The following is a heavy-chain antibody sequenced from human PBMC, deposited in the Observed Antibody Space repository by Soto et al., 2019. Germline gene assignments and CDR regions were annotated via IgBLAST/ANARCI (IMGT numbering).Heavy chain of an antibody. J-gene: IGHJ6*01. D-gene: IGHD2-15*01. CDR2: ISYDGSNE. Sequence: QVQLVESGGGVVQPGRSLRLSCAASGFTFSTYGMHWVRRAPGKGLEWVALISYDGSNEYYAESVKGRFAISRDNSGNTLHLQMDSLSTEDTAVYYCAKRRVERGSLMGGYGMDVWGQGTTVTVSS. CDR1: GFTFSTYG. CDR3: AKRRVERGSLMGGYGMDV. V-gene: IGHV3-30*18.